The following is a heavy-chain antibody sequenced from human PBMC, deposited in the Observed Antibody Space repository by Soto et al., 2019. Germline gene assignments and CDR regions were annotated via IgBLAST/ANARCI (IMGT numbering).Heavy chain of an antibody. J-gene: IGHJ4*02. CDR1: GFTFSSYA. Sequence: QVQLVESGGGVVQPGRSLRLSCAASGFTFSSYAMNWVRQAPGKGLEWVAVISYDGSNKYYADSVKGRFTISRDNSKNTLYLQMNSLTAEDTGVYYCAINMRAFWDGSYSPSISPDYWGQGTLVTVSS. D-gene: IGHD3-3*01. CDR2: ISYDGSNK. V-gene: IGHV3-30-3*01. CDR3: AINMRAFWDGSYSPSISPDY.